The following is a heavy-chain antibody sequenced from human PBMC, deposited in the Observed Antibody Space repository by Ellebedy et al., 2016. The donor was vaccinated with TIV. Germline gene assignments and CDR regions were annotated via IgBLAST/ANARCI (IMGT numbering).Heavy chain of an antibody. CDR1: GLTFSHAW. CDR3: GAYRGYIYA. CDR2: IKSNTDDGTT. D-gene: IGHD5-18*01. V-gene: IGHV3-15*01. J-gene: IGHJ5*02. Sequence: PGGSLRLSCAASGLTFSHAWMSWVRQRPGKGLEWVGRIKSNTDDGTTDYAAPVKGRFTISRDDSKNTLFLQMNSLETEDTAVYYCGAYRGYIYAWGQGTLVTVSS.